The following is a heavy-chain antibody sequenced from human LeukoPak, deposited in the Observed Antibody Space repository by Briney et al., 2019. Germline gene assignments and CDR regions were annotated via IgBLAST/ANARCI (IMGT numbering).Heavy chain of an antibody. CDR2: IRYDGTTK. CDR1: GLTGLSFSDFG. CDR3: ANGPDKEQYYYGSGSYLPGYFDY. V-gene: IGHV3-30*02. D-gene: IGHD3-10*01. Sequence: GGSLRLSCAASGLTGLSFSDFGMHWVRQAPGKGLEWVTFIRYDGTTKYYADSVKGRFTISRDNSKNTLYLQMNSLRAEDTAVYYCANGPDKEQYYYGSGSYLPGYFDYWGQGTLVTVSS. J-gene: IGHJ4*02.